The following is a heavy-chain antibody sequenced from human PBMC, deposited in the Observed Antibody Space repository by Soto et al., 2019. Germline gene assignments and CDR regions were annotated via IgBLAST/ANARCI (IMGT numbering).Heavy chain of an antibody. CDR1: GFTFSSYA. Sequence: GGSLRLSCSASGFTFSSYAMHWVRPAPGKGLEYVSAISSNGGSTYYADSVKGRFTISRDNSKNTLYLQMSSLRAEDTAVYYCVKDLAITIFGVVTLPDYWGQGTLVTVSS. CDR3: VKDLAITIFGVVTLPDY. CDR2: ISSNGGST. V-gene: IGHV3-64D*06. J-gene: IGHJ4*02. D-gene: IGHD3-3*01.